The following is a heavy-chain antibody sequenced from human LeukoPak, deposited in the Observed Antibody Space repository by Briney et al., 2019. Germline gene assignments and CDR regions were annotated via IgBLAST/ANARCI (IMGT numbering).Heavy chain of an antibody. Sequence: GGSLRLSRAASGFTFSSYGMHWVRQVPGKGLEWVAFIRYDGSNKYYADSVKGRFTISRDNSKNTLYLQMNSLRAEDTAVYYCAKDPSSSWYDYYYYYMDVWGKGTTVTISS. CDR2: IRYDGSNK. J-gene: IGHJ6*03. V-gene: IGHV3-30*02. CDR3: AKDPSSSWYDYYYYYMDV. D-gene: IGHD6-13*01. CDR1: GFTFSSYG.